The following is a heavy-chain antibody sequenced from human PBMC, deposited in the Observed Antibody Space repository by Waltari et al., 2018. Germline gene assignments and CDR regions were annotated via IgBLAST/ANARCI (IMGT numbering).Heavy chain of an antibody. CDR3: VRHRTTYPLEIDY. V-gene: IGHV5-10-1*01. Sequence: EVQLVQSGAEVEKPEESRRISCEGAGYSFTSHWVSWVRPMPGKGLEWVGRIDPSDSFRNYGPAFEGHVTISVDQSLRTAYLQWDSLKASDTTIYYCVRHRTTYPLEIDYWGQGTLVTVSS. CDR1: GYSFTSHW. CDR2: IDPSDSFR. D-gene: IGHD2-2*01. J-gene: IGHJ4*02.